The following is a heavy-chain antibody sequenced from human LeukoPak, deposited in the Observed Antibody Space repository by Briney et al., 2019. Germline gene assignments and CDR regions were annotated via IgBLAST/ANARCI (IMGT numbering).Heavy chain of an antibody. J-gene: IGHJ6*03. CDR2: TYHRGNT. Sequence: SETLSLTCSGNSVSSGYHWVWIRQPPGGGLEGIGSTYHRGNTYYNSSLKSRASISIDMSKSQVSLNLSSVTAAATAVYYCARGLKSECAHGVCYGNYCYMDVWGKGTTVTVSS. CDR1: NSVSSGYH. D-gene: IGHD2-8*01. CDR3: ARGLKSECAHGVCYGNYCYMDV. V-gene: IGHV4-38-2*02.